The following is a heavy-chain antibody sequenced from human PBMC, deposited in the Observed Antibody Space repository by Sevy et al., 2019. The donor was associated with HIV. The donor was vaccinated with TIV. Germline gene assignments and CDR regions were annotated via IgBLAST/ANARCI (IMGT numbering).Heavy chain of an antibody. CDR3: VRPYGSGSWEAFDI. D-gene: IGHD3-10*01. CDR1: GFTFNSYT. Sequence: GGSLRLSCAASGFTFNSYTMNWVRQAPGKGLEWVSSISFSSNYIYYADSVKGRFTISRDNAQNSLCLQMNSLRAEDTAIYYCVRPYGSGSWEAFDIWGQGTMVTVSS. V-gene: IGHV3-21*01. CDR2: ISFSSNYI. J-gene: IGHJ3*02.